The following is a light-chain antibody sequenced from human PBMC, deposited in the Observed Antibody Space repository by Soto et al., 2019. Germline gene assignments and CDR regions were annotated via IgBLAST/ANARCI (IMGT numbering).Light chain of an antibody. CDR3: QQANSFPLT. V-gene: IGKV1D-12*01. CDR1: QGISNW. CDR2: AAS. Sequence: DIQMTQSPSSVSASVGDRVTITCRASQGISNWLAWYQQKPGKAPKLLIYAASSLRSGVPSRFSGSGSETDFTLTINSLQPEDFATYYCQQANSFPLTFGGGTKVEIK. J-gene: IGKJ4*01.